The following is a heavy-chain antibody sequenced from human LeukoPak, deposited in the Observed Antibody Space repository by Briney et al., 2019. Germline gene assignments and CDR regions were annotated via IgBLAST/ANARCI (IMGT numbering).Heavy chain of an antibody. V-gene: IGHV3-21*01. J-gene: IGHJ4*02. D-gene: IGHD5-18*01. Sequence: GGSLRLSCAASGFTFSSYSMNWVRQAPGKGLEWVSSISSSSSYIYYADLVKGRFTISRDNAKNSLYLQMNSLRAEDTAAYYCARGSSGYSYGYDYWGQGTLVTVSS. CDR1: GFTFSSYS. CDR3: ARGSSGYSYGYDY. CDR2: ISSSSSYI.